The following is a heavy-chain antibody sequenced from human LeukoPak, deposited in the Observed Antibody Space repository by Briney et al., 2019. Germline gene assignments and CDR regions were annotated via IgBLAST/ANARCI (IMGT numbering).Heavy chain of an antibody. CDR2: IYYSGNT. J-gene: IGHJ6*03. CDR1: GGSISSNY. D-gene: IGHD3-9*01. CDR3: ARVDSYYYMDV. V-gene: IGHV4-59*01. Sequence: SETLSLTCTVSGGSISSNYWSWVRQPPGKGLEWIGYIYYSGNTDYNPSLKSRVTISVDTSKNEFSLKLSSVIAADTAVYYCARVDSYYYMDVWGKGTTVTVSS.